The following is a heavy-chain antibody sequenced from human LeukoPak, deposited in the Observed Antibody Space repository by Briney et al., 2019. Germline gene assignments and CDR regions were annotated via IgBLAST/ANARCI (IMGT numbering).Heavy chain of an antibody. CDR3: ARNDGYSSSWYPYYYYYYYMDV. CDR1: GFTFSSYS. Sequence: GGSLRLSCAASGFTFSSYSMNWVRQAPGKGLEWVSSISSSSSYIYYADSVKGRFTISRDNAKNSLYLQMNSLRAEDTAVYYCARNDGYSSSWYPYYYYYYYMDVWGKGTTVTVSS. V-gene: IGHV3-21*01. CDR2: ISSSSSYI. D-gene: IGHD6-13*01. J-gene: IGHJ6*03.